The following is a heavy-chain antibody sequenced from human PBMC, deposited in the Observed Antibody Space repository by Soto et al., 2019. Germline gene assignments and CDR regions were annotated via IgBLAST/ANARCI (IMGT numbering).Heavy chain of an antibody. Sequence: SSETLSLTCAVSSGSISSSNWWSWVRQPPGKGLEWNGEIYHSGSTNYNPSLKSRVTISVDKSKNQFSLKLSSVTAADTAVYYCASYIQAAAGTGYYYYYYMDVWGKGTTVTVSS. D-gene: IGHD6-13*01. CDR3: ASYIQAAAGTGYYYYYYMDV. J-gene: IGHJ6*03. CDR2: IYHSGST. CDR1: SGSISSSNW. V-gene: IGHV4-4*02.